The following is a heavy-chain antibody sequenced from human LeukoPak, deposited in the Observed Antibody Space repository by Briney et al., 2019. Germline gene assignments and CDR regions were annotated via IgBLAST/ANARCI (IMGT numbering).Heavy chain of an antibody. CDR3: AKRYCGGGSCYAAY. Sequence: GGSLRLSCAASGFTFSNYAMSWVRQAPGKGLEWVSAISASGGSTYYADSVKGRVTISRDNSKNTLSLQMNSLRVEDAAVYYCAKRYCGGGSCYAAYWGQGTLVTVSS. D-gene: IGHD2-15*01. V-gene: IGHV3-23*01. CDR1: GFTFSNYA. CDR2: ISASGGST. J-gene: IGHJ4*02.